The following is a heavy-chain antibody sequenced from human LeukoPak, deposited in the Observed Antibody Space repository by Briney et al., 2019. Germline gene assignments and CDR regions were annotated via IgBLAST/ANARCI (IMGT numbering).Heavy chain of an antibody. J-gene: IGHJ5*02. CDR2: ISAYNGNT. D-gene: IGHD3-22*01. V-gene: IGHV1-18*01. Sequence: ASVKVSCKASGYTFTSYSISWVRQAPGQGLEWMGWISAYNGNTNYAQKLQGRVTMTTDTSTSTAYMELRSLRSDDTAVYYCARVLYDRTGNNWFDPWGQGTLVTVSS. CDR3: ARVLYDRTGNNWFDP. CDR1: GYTFTSYS.